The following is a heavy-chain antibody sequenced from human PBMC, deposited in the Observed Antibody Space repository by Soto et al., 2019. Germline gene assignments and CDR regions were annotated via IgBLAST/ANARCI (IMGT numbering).Heavy chain of an antibody. CDR1: GGSFGNSA. D-gene: IGHD3-3*01. J-gene: IGHJ4*02. CDR2: FIPAYRTL. CDR3: ATGVIWIGYFTVDS. Sequence: QVLLVQSGAEVKKPGSSVKISCKASGGSFGNSAINWVRQTPGQGLEWLGGFIPAYRTLNFAQKFKGRVTITADDSTGTAFMTLSGLASNDTAVYYCATGVIWIGYFTVDSWGQGTRVTVSS. V-gene: IGHV1-69*01.